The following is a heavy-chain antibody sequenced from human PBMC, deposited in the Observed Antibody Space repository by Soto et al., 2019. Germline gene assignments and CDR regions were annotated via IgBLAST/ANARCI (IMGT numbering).Heavy chain of an antibody. CDR3: AKARLGRGEDY. D-gene: IGHD3-10*01. CDR2: ISGGGGNT. Sequence: EVQLLESGGGLVQPGGSLRLSCAASGFTFSNYAMSWVRQTPGKGLEWVSTISGGGGNTYYPDSVKGRFTISRDKSKDSVYLQMNSLRREDTAIYYCAKARLGRGEDYWGQGALVTVTS. CDR1: GFTFSNYA. J-gene: IGHJ4*02. V-gene: IGHV3-23*01.